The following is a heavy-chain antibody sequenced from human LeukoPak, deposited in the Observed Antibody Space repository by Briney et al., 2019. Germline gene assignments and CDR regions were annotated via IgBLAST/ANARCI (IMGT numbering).Heavy chain of an antibody. CDR2: IDTYSGKT. V-gene: IGHV1-18*01. CDR3: ARDRGIAEADSFDP. Sequence: ASVKVSCKGSVYTHTTDGIHWLGQPPGQGLEWMGWIDTYSGKTNYAQKFQGRVTMTSDTSTSTAYMELRSLRSDDTAVYYCARDRGIAEADSFDPWGQGTLVTVSS. D-gene: IGHD6-13*01. J-gene: IGHJ5*02. CDR1: VYTHTTDG.